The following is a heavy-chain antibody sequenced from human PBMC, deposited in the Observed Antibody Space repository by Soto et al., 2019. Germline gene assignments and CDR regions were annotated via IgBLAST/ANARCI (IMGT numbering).Heavy chain of an antibody. V-gene: IGHV1-69*13. CDR3: ARGYGDYSYFDY. Sequence: ASVKVSCKASGGTFSSYAISWVRQAPGQGLEWMGGIIPIFGTANYAQKFQGRVTITADESTSTAYMELGSLRSEDTAVYYCARGYGDYSYFDYWGQGTLVTVSS. CDR2: IIPIFGTA. D-gene: IGHD4-17*01. CDR1: GGTFSSYA. J-gene: IGHJ4*02.